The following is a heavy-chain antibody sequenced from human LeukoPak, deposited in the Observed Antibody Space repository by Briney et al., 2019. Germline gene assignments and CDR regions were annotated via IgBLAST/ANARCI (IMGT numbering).Heavy chain of an antibody. V-gene: IGHV3-7*01. D-gene: IGHD3-22*01. Sequence: QPGGSLILSCAASGFTFSSYWMSWVRQAPGKGLEWVANIKQDGSEKYYVDSVKGRFTISRDNAKNSLYLQMNSLRAEDTAVYYCARGPYYYDSSGYWNWFDPWGQGTLVTVSS. CDR2: IKQDGSEK. J-gene: IGHJ5*02. CDR3: ARGPYYYDSSGYWNWFDP. CDR1: GFTFSSYW.